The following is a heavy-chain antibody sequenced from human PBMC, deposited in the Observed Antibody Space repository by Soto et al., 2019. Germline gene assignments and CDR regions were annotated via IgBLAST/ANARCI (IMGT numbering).Heavy chain of an antibody. V-gene: IGHV1-69*13. J-gene: IGHJ4*02. CDR3: AREIFYYDSSGPPIGLFDY. CDR2: IIPIFGTA. Sequence: GASVKVSCKASGGTFSSYAISWVRQAPGQGLEWMGGIIPIFGTANYAQKFQGRVTITADESTSTAYMDLSSLRSEDTAVYYCAREIFYYDSSGPPIGLFDYWGQGTLVTVSS. D-gene: IGHD3-22*01. CDR1: GGTFSSYA.